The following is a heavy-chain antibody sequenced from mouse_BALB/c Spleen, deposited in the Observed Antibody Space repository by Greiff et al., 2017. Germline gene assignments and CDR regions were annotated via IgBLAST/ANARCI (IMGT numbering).Heavy chain of an antibody. Sequence: EVQLQESGAELVRPGALVKLSCKASGFNIKDYYMPWVQQRPEQGLEWIGWIDPENGNTIYDPKFQGKASITADTSSNTAYLQLSSLTSEDTAVYYCARSSGSSYWYFDVWGAGTTVTVSS. CDR2: IDPENGNT. J-gene: IGHJ1*01. V-gene: IGHV14-1*02. CDR3: ARSSGSSYWYFDV. D-gene: IGHD1-1*01. CDR1: GFNIKDYY.